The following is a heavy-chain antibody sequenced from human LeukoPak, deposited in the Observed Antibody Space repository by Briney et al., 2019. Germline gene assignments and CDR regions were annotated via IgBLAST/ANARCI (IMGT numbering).Heavy chain of an antibody. J-gene: IGHJ1*01. CDR3: AKDGPALGWLLTLGYFQH. CDR2: IRYDGSNK. V-gene: IGHV3-30*02. D-gene: IGHD3/OR15-3a*01. Sequence: PGGSLRLSCAASGFTFSNFGMHWVRQAPGKGLEWVAFIRYDGSNKYYADSVKGRFTISRDNSKNTLYLQMNSLRAEDTAVYYCAKDGPALGWLLTLGYFQHWGQGTLVTVSS. CDR1: GFTFSNFG.